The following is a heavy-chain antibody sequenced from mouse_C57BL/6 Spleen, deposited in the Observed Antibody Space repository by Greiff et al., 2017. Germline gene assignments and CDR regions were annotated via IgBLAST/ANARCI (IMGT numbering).Heavy chain of an antibody. CDR2: INPNYGNP. D-gene: IGHD1-1*01. CDR1: GYSFTDYN. J-gene: IGHJ2*01. Sequence: VQLKASGPELVKPGASVTISCTASGYSFTDYNMNWVKQSNGKSLEWIGVINPNYGNPSYNQKFKGKATLTVDQSSITAYMQLNSLTSEDSAVYYCARSTGRDYGSSQYYLDDWGQGTTLTVSS. CDR3: ARSTGRDYGSSQYYLDD. V-gene: IGHV1-39*01.